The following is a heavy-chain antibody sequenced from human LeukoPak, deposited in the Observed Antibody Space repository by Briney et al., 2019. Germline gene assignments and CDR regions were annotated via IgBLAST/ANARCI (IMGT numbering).Heavy chain of an antibody. V-gene: IGHV1-69*01. CDR2: IIPIFGTA. CDR3: ARGQSYYGSETYYKGYYFDY. J-gene: IGHJ4*02. Sequence: ASVKVSCKASGGTFSSYAISWVRQAPGQGLEWMGGIIPIFGTANYAQKFQGRVTITADESTSTAYMELSSLRSEDTAVYYCARGQSYYGSETYYKGYYFDYWGQGTLVTVSS. CDR1: GGTFSSYA. D-gene: IGHD3-10*01.